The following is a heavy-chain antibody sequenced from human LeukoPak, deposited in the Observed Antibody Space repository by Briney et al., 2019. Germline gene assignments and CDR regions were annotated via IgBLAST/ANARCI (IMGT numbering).Heavy chain of an antibody. V-gene: IGHV1-8*01. D-gene: IGHD3-22*01. J-gene: IGHJ5*02. Sequence: GASVKVSCKASGYTFTSYDINWVRQATGQGLEWMGWMNPNSGNTGYAQKFQDRVTITRNTSISTAYMELSSLRSEDTAVYYCARDFFNYYDKGTWGQGTLVTVSS. CDR3: ARDFFNYYDKGT. CDR2: MNPNSGNT. CDR1: GYTFTSYD.